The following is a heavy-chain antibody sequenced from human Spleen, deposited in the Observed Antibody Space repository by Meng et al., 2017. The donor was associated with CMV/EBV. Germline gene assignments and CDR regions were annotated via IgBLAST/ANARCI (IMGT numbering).Heavy chain of an antibody. CDR3: ANNGGDYAPIWFVP. J-gene: IGHJ5*02. D-gene: IGHD3-16*01. V-gene: IGHV3-21*01. CDR1: GFMFSSYD. Sequence: GGSLRLSCAASGFMFSSYDMNWVRQAPGKGLEWVSSISSSGGYMYYADSLKGRFTISRDNSKNTVFLQMNSLRAEDTGVYYCANNGGDYAPIWFVPWGQGILVTVSS. CDR2: ISSSGGYM.